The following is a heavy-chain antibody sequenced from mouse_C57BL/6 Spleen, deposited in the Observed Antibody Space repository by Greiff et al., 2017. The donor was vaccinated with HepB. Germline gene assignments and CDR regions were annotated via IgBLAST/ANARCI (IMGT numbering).Heavy chain of an antibody. Sequence: QVQLKQPGAELVMPGASVKLSCKASGYTFTSYWMHWVKQRPGQGLEWIGEIDPSDSYTNYNQKFKGKSTLTVDKSSSTAYMQLSSLTSEDSAVYYCARSLTGAMDYWGQGTSVTVSS. CDR3: ARSLTGAMDY. CDR1: GYTFTSYW. V-gene: IGHV1-69*01. D-gene: IGHD4-1*01. CDR2: IDPSDSYT. J-gene: IGHJ4*01.